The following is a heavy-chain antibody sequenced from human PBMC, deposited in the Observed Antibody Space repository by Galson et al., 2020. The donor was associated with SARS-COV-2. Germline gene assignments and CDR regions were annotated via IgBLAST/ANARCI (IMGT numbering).Heavy chain of an antibody. D-gene: IGHD6-13*01. CDR1: GFTFSNFG. CDR3: ARAGYSSTWTLVDAFDV. J-gene: IGHJ3*01. Sequence: GESLKISCAASGFTFSNFGMHWVRQAPGKGLEWVAVISTDGNNKYDADSVQGRFTISRDNSKNTLYLQMNSLRPEDTAVYFCARAGYSSTWTLVDAFDVWGQGTLVTVAS. V-gene: IGHV3-30*03. CDR2: ISTDGNNK.